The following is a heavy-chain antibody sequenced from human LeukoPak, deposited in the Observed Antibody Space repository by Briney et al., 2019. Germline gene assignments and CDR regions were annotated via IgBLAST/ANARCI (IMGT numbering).Heavy chain of an antibody. V-gene: IGHV3-74*01. D-gene: IGHD4-11*01. Sequence: PGGSLRLSCAASGFTFSSYWMHWVRQAPGKGLGWVSRNGSSTPYADSVKGRFTISRDNAKNTLYLQMNSLRAEDTAVYYRARSNHGCHDYWGQGTLVAVSS. CDR3: ARSNHGCHDY. CDR2: NGSST. J-gene: IGHJ4*02. CDR1: GFTFSSYW.